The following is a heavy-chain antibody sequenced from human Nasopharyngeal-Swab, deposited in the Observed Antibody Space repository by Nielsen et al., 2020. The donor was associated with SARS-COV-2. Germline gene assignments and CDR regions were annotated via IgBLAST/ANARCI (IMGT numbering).Heavy chain of an antibody. CDR3: ARGTQSAFYDYVWGSNPLGGDY. Sequence: WVGQAPGQGLEWMGWMNPNSGNTGYAQKFQGRVTMTRNTSISTAYMELSSLRSEDTAVYYCARGTQSAFYDYVWGSNPLGGDYWGQGTLVTVSS. D-gene: IGHD3-16*01. CDR2: MNPNSGNT. J-gene: IGHJ4*02. V-gene: IGHV1-8*01.